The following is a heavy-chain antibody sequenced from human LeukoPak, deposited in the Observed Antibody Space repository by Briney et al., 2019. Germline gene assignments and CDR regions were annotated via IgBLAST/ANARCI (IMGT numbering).Heavy chain of an antibody. D-gene: IGHD3-10*01. CDR3: AREITMAADGGDYFDY. J-gene: IGHJ4*02. V-gene: IGHV4-38-2*02. Sequence: SETLSLTCTVSGYSISSGYYWGWIRQPPGQGLEWIGSIYHSGSTYYNPSLKSRVTISVDTSKNQFSLKLSSVTAADTAVYYCAREITMAADGGDYFDYWGQGTLVTVSS. CDR1: GYSISSGYY. CDR2: IYHSGST.